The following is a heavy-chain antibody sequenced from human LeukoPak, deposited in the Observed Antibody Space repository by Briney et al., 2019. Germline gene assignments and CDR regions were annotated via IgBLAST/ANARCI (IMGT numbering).Heavy chain of an antibody. CDR1: GFTFSSYS. CDR3: ARGLRYYDILTGYHSLSAFDI. V-gene: IGHV3-21*01. D-gene: IGHD3-9*01. J-gene: IGHJ3*02. Sequence: GGSLRLSCAASGFTFSSYSMNWVRQAPGKGLEWVSSISSSSSYIYYADSVKGRFTISRDNAKNSLYLQMNSLRAEDTAVYYCARGLRYYDILTGYHSLSAFDIWGQGTMVTVSS. CDR2: ISSSSSYI.